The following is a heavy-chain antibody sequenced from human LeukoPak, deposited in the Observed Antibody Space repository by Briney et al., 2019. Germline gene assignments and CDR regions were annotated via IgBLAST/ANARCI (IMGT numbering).Heavy chain of an antibody. D-gene: IGHD3-3*01. CDR3: ARDNSDLSVFWSGYYTGYFDY. J-gene: IGHJ4*02. V-gene: IGHV1-69*13. Sequence: RASVNVSCKASGGTFSSYAISWVRQAPGQGLEWMGGIIPIFGTANYAQKFQGRVTITADESTSTAYMELSSLRSEDTAVYYCARDNSDLSVFWSGYYTGYFDYWGQGTLVTVSS. CDR2: IIPIFGTA. CDR1: GGTFSSYA.